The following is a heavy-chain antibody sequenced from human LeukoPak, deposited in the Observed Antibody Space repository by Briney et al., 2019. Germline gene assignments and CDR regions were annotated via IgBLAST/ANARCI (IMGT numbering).Heavy chain of an antibody. CDR1: GFTFSKYW. V-gene: IGHV3-7*01. Sequence: PGGSLRLSCVASGFTFSKYWMTWVRQAPGKGLEWVANINQDESEKYYVESVKGRFTISRDNAKNSLYLQMNGLRDGDTAVYYCARDWGGENDYWGQGTLVTVSS. CDR3: ARDWGGENDY. J-gene: IGHJ4*02. CDR2: INQDESEK. D-gene: IGHD3-10*01.